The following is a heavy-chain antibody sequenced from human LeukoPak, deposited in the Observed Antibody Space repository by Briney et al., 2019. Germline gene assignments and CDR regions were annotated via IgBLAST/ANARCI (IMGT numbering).Heavy chain of an antibody. CDR2: INPNSGGT. J-gene: IGHJ4*02. D-gene: IGHD1-26*01. CDR1: GYTFIGYY. V-gene: IGHV1-2*02. CDR3: ARLGATTYAY. Sequence: ASVKVSCKASGYTFIGYYMHWVRQAPGQGLEWMGWINPNSGGTKYEQRFQGRVIMTRDTSINTAYMEMRWLKSDDTAVYYCARLGATTYAYWGQGTLVTVSS.